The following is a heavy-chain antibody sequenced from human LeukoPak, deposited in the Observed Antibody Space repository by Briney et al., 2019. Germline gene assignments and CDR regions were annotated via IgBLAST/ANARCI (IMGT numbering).Heavy chain of an antibody. CDR1: GGSITSSNW. Sequence: KSSGTLSLTCAVPGGSITSSNWWSWVRQPPGKGLEWIGEIYHSGSSNYNPSLKSRVTISVDKSKNQFSLKLSSVTAADTAVYYCARVPRGPLNAFDIWGQGTMVTVSS. CDR2: IYHSGSS. D-gene: IGHD3-10*01. CDR3: ARVPRGPLNAFDI. V-gene: IGHV4-4*02. J-gene: IGHJ3*02.